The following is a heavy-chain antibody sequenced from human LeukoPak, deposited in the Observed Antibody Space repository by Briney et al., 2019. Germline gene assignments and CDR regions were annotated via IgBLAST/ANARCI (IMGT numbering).Heavy chain of an antibody. Sequence: GGSLRLSCAASGFTVSSNYISWVRQAPGKGLEWVSLIYSGGTTYYADSVKGRFTISRDNSKNTLYLQMNSLRAEDTAVYYCAKEVDSSGLEYFQHWGQGTLVTVSS. CDR3: AKEVDSSGLEYFQH. D-gene: IGHD6-19*01. CDR2: IYSGGTT. CDR1: GFTVSSNY. J-gene: IGHJ1*01. V-gene: IGHV3-66*01.